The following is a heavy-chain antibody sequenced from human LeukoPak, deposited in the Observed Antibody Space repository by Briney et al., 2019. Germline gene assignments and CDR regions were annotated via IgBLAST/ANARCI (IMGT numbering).Heavy chain of an antibody. V-gene: IGHV4-59*01. CDR3: ARVYQSAEYYFDY. CDR1: GGSIDSYY. Sequence: PSETLSLTCTVSGGSIDSYYWSWIRQPPGKGLEWIGYIYYTGSTEYHPALKSRVTISLDTSKNQFSLKLTSVTAADTAVYYCARVYQSAEYYFDYWGQGNLVSVSS. D-gene: IGHD2-2*01. CDR2: IYYTGST. J-gene: IGHJ4*02.